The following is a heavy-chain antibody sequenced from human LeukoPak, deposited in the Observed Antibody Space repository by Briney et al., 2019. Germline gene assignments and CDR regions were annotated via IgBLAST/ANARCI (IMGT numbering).Heavy chain of an antibody. CDR1: GFTFSNAW. V-gene: IGHV3-15*01. D-gene: IGHD1-26*01. CDR3: TTDYCFIYYYGMDV. Sequence: PGGSLRLSCAASGFTFSNAWMSWVRQAPGKGLEWVGRIKSKTDGGTTDYAAPVKGRFTISRDDSKNTLYLQMNSLKTEDTAVYYCTTDYCFIYYYGMDVWGQGTTVTVSS. J-gene: IGHJ6*02. CDR2: IKSKTDGGTT.